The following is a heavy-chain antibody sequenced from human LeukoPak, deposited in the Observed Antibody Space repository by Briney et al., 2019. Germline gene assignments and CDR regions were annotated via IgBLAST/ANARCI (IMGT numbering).Heavy chain of an antibody. CDR3: ARLTEDYYFDY. V-gene: IGHV4-59*01. J-gene: IGHJ4*02. D-gene: IGHD1-14*01. Sequence: SGTLSLTCTVSGGSISSYYWTWIRQTPGKGLEWIGHIYYSGSTNYNPSLKSRVTISVDTSKNQFSLKLSSVTAADTAVYYCARLTEDYYFDYWGQGTLVTVSS. CDR2: IYYSGST. CDR1: GGSISSYY.